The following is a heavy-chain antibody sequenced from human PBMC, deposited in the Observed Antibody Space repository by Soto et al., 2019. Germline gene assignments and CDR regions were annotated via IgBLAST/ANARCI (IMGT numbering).Heavy chain of an antibody. D-gene: IGHD2-15*01. V-gene: IGHV6-1*01. Sequence: SEPLSLTCVRSGDTVSSNSVAWNWVRQSPSRGLEWLGRTYYRSRWYSDYAVSVRSRIDINADTSKNQVSLQLNSVTPEDTAVYYCARSEEDSDYYYYGMDVWGQGTTVTVSS. J-gene: IGHJ6*02. CDR2: TYYRSRWYS. CDR3: ARSEEDSDYYYYGMDV. CDR1: GDTVSSNSVA.